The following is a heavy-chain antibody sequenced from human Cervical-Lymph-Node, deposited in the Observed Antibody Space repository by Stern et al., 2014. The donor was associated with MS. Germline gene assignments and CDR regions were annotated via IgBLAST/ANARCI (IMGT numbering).Heavy chain of an antibody. CDR3: VRGPDYGKNTVMY. V-gene: IGHV3-33*01. CDR2: IWYDGNKR. D-gene: IGHD4-17*01. Sequence: VQLVQSGGGVVQPGGYLRLSCAASGFTFSDFGMHWVRQTSGKGLEWMAIIWYDGNKRHYADSVRGRFSISRDNYKNTVYLQMNSLRTEDTAVYYCVRGPDYGKNTVMYWGQGTLVTVSS. J-gene: IGHJ4*02. CDR1: GFTFSDFG.